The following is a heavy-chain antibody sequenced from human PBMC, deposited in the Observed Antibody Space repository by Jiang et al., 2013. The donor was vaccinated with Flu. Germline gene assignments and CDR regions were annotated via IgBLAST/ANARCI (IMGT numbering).Heavy chain of an antibody. J-gene: IGHJ5*02. CDR2: IYYSGST. CDR3: ARHDDFWSGYHAT. CDR1: GGSISSYY. V-gene: IGHV4-59*08. D-gene: IGHD3-3*01. Sequence: PGLVKPSETLSLTCTVSGGSISSYYWSWIRQPPGKGLEWIGYIYYSGSTNYNPSLKSRVTISVDTSKNQFSLKLSSVTAADTAVYYCARHDDFWSGYHATWGQGTLVTVSS.